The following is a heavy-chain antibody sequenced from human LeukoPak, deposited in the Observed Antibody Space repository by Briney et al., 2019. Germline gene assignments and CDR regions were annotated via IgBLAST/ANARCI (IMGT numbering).Heavy chain of an antibody. V-gene: IGHV4-59*08. CDR2: LDYSGSP. Sequence: PSETLSLTCTVSGGSISSYYWSWIRLPPGKGLEWIGFLDYSGSPNYNPSFKSRLTVSVDTSKNQFSLKLRSVTAADTAVYYCARHRAYSSSSPFDYWGQGTLVTVSS. D-gene: IGHD6-6*01. J-gene: IGHJ4*02. CDR1: GGSISSYY. CDR3: ARHRAYSSSSPFDY.